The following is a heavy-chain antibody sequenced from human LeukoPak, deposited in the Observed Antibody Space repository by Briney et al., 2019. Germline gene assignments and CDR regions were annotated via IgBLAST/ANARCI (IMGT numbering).Heavy chain of an antibody. V-gene: IGHV4-34*01. CDR1: GGSFSGYY. CDR2: INHSGST. D-gene: IGHD3-10*01. J-gene: IGHJ4*02. CDR3: AREPRGSGSFDY. Sequence: SETLSLTCAVYGGSFSGYYWSWIRQPPGKGLEWIGEINHSGSTNYNPSLKSRVTISVDTSKNQFSLKLSSVTAADTAVYYCAREPRGSGSFDYWGQGTLVTVSS.